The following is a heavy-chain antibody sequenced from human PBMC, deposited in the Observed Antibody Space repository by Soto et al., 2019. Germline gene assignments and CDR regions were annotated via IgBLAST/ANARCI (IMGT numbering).Heavy chain of an antibody. Sequence: LSLTCTVSGASISSHYWIWIRQSVGKGLEWIGRVYISGGTNYNPSLESRVTMSVDTSKNQFSLKLSSVTAADTAVYYCASALLDHGDYYFHYWGQGTLVTVS. V-gene: IGHV4-4*07. J-gene: IGHJ4*02. CDR1: GASISSHY. CDR3: ASALLDHGDYYFHY. CDR2: VYISGGT. D-gene: IGHD4-17*01.